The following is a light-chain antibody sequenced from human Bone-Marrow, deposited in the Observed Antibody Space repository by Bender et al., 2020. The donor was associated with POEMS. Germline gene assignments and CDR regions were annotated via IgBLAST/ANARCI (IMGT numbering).Light chain of an antibody. Sequence: QSALTQAASVSGSPGQSITISCTGANSDVGTYNLVSWFQQHPGKAPKLMIYEVSKRPSGVSNRFSGSKSGNTASLTISGLQAEDEADYYCSSYAGSNIIFGGGTRLTVL. V-gene: IGLV2-23*02. CDR3: SSYAGSNII. CDR1: NSDVGTYNL. CDR2: EVS. J-gene: IGLJ2*01.